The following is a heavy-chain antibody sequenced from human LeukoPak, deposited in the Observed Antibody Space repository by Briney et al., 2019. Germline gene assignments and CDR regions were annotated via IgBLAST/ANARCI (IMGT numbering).Heavy chain of an antibody. CDR1: GYSISSGYY. CDR2: IYHSGST. Sequence: PSETLSLTCTVSGYSISSGYYWGWIRQPPGKGLEWIGSIYHSGSTYYNPSLKSRVTISVDTSKNQFSLKLSSVTAADTAVYYCARGRSSWYYGCWGQGTLVTVSS. J-gene: IGHJ4*02. D-gene: IGHD6-13*01. CDR3: ARGRSSWYYGC. V-gene: IGHV4-38-2*02.